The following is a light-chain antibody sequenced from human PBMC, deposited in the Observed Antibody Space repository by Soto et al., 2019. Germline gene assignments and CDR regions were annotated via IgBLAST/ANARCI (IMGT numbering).Light chain of an antibody. CDR1: QSVSSSY. J-gene: IGKJ1*01. CDR2: GAS. V-gene: IGKV3-20*01. CDR3: QQYGSSPPWT. Sequence: EIVLTQSPGTLSLSPGERATLSCRASQSVSSSYLAWYQQKPGQAPRLLIYGASSRATVIPDRFSGSGSGTDFTLTISRLEPEDFAVYYCQQYGSSPPWTCGQGTKVEIK.